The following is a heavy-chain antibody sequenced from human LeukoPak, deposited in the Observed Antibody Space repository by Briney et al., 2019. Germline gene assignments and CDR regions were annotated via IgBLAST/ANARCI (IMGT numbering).Heavy chain of an antibody. D-gene: IGHD3-3*01. CDR1: GGSISSYY. Sequence: SETLSLTCTVSGGSISSYYWSWIRQPAGKGLEWIGRIYTSGSTNYNPSLKSRVTMSVDTSKNQFSLKLSSVTAADTAVYYCARGYDFWSGYYHFDYWGQGTLVTVSS. J-gene: IGHJ4*02. CDR3: ARGYDFWSGYYHFDY. V-gene: IGHV4-4*07. CDR2: IYTSGST.